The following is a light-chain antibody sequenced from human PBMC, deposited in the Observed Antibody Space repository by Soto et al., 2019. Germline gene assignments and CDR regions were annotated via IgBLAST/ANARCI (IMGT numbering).Light chain of an antibody. J-gene: IGLJ2*01. Sequence: QSVLTQPASVSGSPGQSITISCTGTSSDVGYYNYVSWYQQHPGKAPKLIIYEVTNRHSGVSNRFSGSKSGNTASLTISGLQPEDEADYYCTSYTTRIVIFGGGTKVTVL. CDR1: SSDVGYYNY. CDR3: TSYTTRIVI. V-gene: IGLV2-14*01. CDR2: EVT.